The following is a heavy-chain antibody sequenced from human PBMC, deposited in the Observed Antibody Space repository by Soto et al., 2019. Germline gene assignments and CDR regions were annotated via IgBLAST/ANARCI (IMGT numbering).Heavy chain of an antibody. D-gene: IGHD3-10*01. CDR3: AKDLRLRGPTEN. Sequence: GGSLRLSCAASGFTFSSYAMSWVRQAPGKGLEWVSAILYDGSLQYYADSVKGRFTISRDNSKSVLYLEMNSLRADDTATYYCAKDLRLRGPTENWGPGTLVTVSS. J-gene: IGHJ4*02. CDR1: GFTFSSYA. V-gene: IGHV3-23*05. CDR2: ILYDGSLQ.